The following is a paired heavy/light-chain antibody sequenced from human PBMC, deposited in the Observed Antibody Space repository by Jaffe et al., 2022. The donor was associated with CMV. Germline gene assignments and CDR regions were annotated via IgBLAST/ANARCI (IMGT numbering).Heavy chain of an antibody. CDR3: ASLVSDI. CDR1: GFTFSDHS. J-gene: IGHJ3*02. V-gene: IGHV3-72*01. D-gene: IGHD2-8*01. Sequence: EVQVVESGGGLVQPGGSLRLSCAASGFTFSDHSMDWVRRAPGKGLEWVGRSRDKSNSYTTEYAPSVKGRFTISRDDSKNLLYLQMNSLKTEDTAVYYCASLVSDIWGQGTMVTVS. CDR2: SRDKSNSYTT.
Light chain of an antibody. CDR1: HGIGNS. Sequence: DIQMTQSPSAMSASVGDRVTITCRASHGIGNSLAWYQQKPRKVPKRLIYDASNLESGVPSRFSASGSGAEFTFTISSLQPEDFATYFCLQHSNYPRTFGQGTKVEIK. J-gene: IGKJ1*01. CDR2: DAS. V-gene: IGKV1-17*03. CDR3: LQHSNYPRT.